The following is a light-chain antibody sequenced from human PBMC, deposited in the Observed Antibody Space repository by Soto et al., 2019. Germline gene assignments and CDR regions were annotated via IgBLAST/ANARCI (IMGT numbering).Light chain of an antibody. CDR1: VLAKKY. CDR2: KDS. CDR3: YSAADNNWV. V-gene: IGLV3-27*01. J-gene: IGLJ3*02. Sequence: SYELTQPSSVSVSPGQTARITCSGDVLAKKYARWFQQKPGQAPVVVICKDSERPSGIPERFSGSSSGTTVTLTISGAQVEDEADYYCYSAADNNWVFGGGTKVTVL.